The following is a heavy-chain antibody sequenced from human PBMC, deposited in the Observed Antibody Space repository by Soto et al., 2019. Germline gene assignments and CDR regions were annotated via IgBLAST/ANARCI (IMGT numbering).Heavy chain of an antibody. CDR3: AREVGRGGAAVDY. CDR1: GGFISSYY. Sequence: PSETLSLTCTVSGGFISSYYWSWIRQPPGKGLEWIGYIYYSGSTNYNPSLKSRVTISVDTSKNQFSLKLSSVTAADTAVYYCAREVGRGGAAVDYWGQGTLVTVSS. V-gene: IGHV4-59*01. J-gene: IGHJ4*02. CDR2: IYYSGST. D-gene: IGHD6-13*01.